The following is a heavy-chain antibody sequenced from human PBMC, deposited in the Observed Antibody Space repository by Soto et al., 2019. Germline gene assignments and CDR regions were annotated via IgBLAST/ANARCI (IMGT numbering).Heavy chain of an antibody. V-gene: IGHV4-39*01. CDR2: IYYSGST. CDR3: ARRIRFDYSNYLFHYYGMDV. CDR1: GGSISSSSYY. D-gene: IGHD4-4*01. J-gene: IGHJ6*02. Sequence: ASETLSLTCTVSGGSISSSSYYWGWIRQPPGKGLEWIGSIYYSGSTYYNPSLKSRVTISVDTSKNQFSLKLSSVTAADTAVYYFARRIRFDYSNYLFHYYGMDVWGQGTTVTVSS.